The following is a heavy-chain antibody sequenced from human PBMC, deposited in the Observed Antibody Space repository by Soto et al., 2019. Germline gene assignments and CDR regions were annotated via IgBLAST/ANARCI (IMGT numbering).Heavy chain of an antibody. CDR1: GFTFSSYG. V-gene: IGHV3-30*18. D-gene: IGHD3-10*01. CDR3: AKEGWFGELLYQFDY. CDR2: ISYDGSNK. J-gene: IGHJ4*02. Sequence: QVQLVESGGGVVQPGRSLRLSCAASGFTFSSYGMHWVRQAPGKGLAWAAVISYDGSNKYYADSVKGRFTISRDNSKNTLYLQMNSLRAEDTAVYYCAKEGWFGELLYQFDYWGQGTLVTVSS.